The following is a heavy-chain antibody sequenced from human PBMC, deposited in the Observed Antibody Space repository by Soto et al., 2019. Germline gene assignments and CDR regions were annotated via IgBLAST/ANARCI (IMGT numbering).Heavy chain of an antibody. J-gene: IGHJ4*02. CDR1: GGSISSYY. CDR3: ARSAPGYGDYGGLFYFDY. V-gene: IGHV4-59*01. CDR2: IYYSGST. D-gene: IGHD4-17*01. Sequence: PSETLSLTCTVSGGSISSYYWSWIRQPPGKGLEWIGYIYYSGSTNYNPSLKSRVTISVDTSKNQFSLKLSSVTAADTAVYYCARSAPGYGDYGGLFYFDYWGQGTLVTVSS.